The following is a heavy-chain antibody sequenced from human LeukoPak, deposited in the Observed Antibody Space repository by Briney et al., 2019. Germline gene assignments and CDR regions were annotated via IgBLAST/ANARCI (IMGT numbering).Heavy chain of an antibody. V-gene: IGHV3-66*01. Sequence: GGSLILSCAVSGFSVSNNYMSWVRQAPGKGLEWVSVIYSGGSTYYADSVKGRFTISRDSSKNTLYLQMNSLRAEDTAVYYCAREESDWLLRYFDYWGQGTLVTVSS. CDR2: IYSGGST. D-gene: IGHD3-9*01. CDR1: GFSVSNNY. J-gene: IGHJ4*02. CDR3: AREESDWLLRYFDY.